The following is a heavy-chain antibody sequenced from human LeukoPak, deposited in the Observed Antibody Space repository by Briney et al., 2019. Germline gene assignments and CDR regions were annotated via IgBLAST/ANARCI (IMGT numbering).Heavy chain of an antibody. V-gene: IGHV3-74*01. D-gene: IGHD2-21*02. J-gene: IGHJ1*01. CDR3: TSWGDTTAEYFQR. CDR2: IASDGSST. Sequence: GGSLRLSCAASGFTFSSYWMNWVRQAPGKGLVWVSRIASDGSSTTYADSVKGRFSISRDNAKNTLYLQMNSLRVEDTAVYYCTSWGDTTAEYFQRWGQGTLVTVSS. CDR1: GFTFSSYW.